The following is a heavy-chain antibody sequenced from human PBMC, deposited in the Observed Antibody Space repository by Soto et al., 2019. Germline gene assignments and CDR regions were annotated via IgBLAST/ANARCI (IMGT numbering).Heavy chain of an antibody. CDR2: IHTSGST. Sequence: SETLSLTCTVSGGSISSYHWSWIRQPAGKGLEWIGRIHTSGSTNYNPSLKSRVTMSVDTSKNQFSLKLSSVTAADTAVYYCAREPRTGKRDNWFDPWGQGTLVTVSS. J-gene: IGHJ5*02. CDR3: AREPRTGKRDNWFDP. V-gene: IGHV4-4*07. CDR1: GGSISSYH.